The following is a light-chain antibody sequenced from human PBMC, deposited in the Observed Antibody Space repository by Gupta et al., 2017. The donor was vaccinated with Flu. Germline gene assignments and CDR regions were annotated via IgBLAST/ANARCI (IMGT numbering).Light chain of an antibody. CDR1: QTIKKN. Sequence: PSSLLAPEAEGVTVTCRASQTIKKNVNWYHNKPGKAPKLLVYAASILKRGAPPRSRDSGPGTDFTLTISTLRPEDFPHNTFQRMDNTSWTFGEGTKVEI. V-gene: IGKV1-39*01. CDR2: AAS. CDR3: QRMDNTSWT. J-gene: IGKJ1*01.